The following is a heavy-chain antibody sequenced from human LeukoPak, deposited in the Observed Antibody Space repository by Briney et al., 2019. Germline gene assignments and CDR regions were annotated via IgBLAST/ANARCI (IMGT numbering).Heavy chain of an antibody. CDR3: AVYYDSSGYETMNAFDM. V-gene: IGHV3-30-3*01. CDR2: ISYDGSNK. J-gene: IGHJ3*02. Sequence: GGSLRLSRAASGFTFSSYAMHWVRQAPGKGLEWVAVISYDGSNKYYADSVKGRFTISRDNSKNTLYLQMNSLRAEDTAVYYCAVYYDSSGYETMNAFDMWGQGTMVTVSS. CDR1: GFTFSSYA. D-gene: IGHD3-22*01.